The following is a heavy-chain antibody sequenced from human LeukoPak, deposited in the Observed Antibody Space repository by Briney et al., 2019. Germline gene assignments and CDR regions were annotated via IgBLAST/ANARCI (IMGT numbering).Heavy chain of an antibody. V-gene: IGHV4-39*07. D-gene: IGHD3-22*01. CDR2: IYYSGST. CDR1: GGSISSSSYY. J-gene: IGHJ4*02. CDR3: SRSKYYYDSTGPFDY. Sequence: SETLSLTCTVSGGSISSSSYYWGWIRQPPGKGLEWIGSIYYSGSTYYNPSLKSRVTISVDTSKNQFSLKLSSVTAADTAVYYCSRSKYYYDSTGPFDYWGQGTLVTVSS.